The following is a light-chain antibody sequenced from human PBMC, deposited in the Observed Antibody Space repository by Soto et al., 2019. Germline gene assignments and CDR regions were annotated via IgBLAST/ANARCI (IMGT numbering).Light chain of an antibody. V-gene: IGKV3-15*01. Sequence: EIVMTQSPATQSVSPGERATLSCRASQSVSSNLAWYQQKPGQAPRLLIYGASTRATGIPARFSGSGSGTEFTLTISSLQSEDFAVYYCQQYNNWPPVTFGPGTKVDIK. J-gene: IGKJ3*01. CDR1: QSVSSN. CDR3: QQYNNWPPVT. CDR2: GAS.